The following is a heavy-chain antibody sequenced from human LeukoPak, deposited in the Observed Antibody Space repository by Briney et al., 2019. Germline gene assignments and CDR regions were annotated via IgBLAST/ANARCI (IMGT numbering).Heavy chain of an antibody. CDR1: GGSISSGSYS. CDR2: IYTSGST. Sequence: SQTLSLTCTVSGGSISSGSYSWSWIRQPAGKGLEWIGRIYTSGSTNYNPSLKSRVTISVDTSKNQFSLKLSSVTAEDTALYYCAKSIDSGGYPLGDSWGQGTLVFVSS. J-gene: IGHJ4*02. V-gene: IGHV4-61*02. CDR3: AKSIDSGGYPLGDS. D-gene: IGHD3-22*01.